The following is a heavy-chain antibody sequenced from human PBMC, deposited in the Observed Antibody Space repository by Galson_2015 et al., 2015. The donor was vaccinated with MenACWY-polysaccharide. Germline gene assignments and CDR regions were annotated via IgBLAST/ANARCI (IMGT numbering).Heavy chain of an antibody. Sequence: SLRLSCAASGFTLTSYAMSWVRQAPGKGLEWVSAIRSSGTNTYYADSVKGRFTISRDNSKNTLYLQMNGLRAEDTAVYYCAKDSTDFWSVAGRFDHWGQGTLVTVSS. V-gene: IGHV3-23*01. J-gene: IGHJ5*02. CDR3: AKDSTDFWSVAGRFDH. D-gene: IGHD3-3*01. CDR2: IRSSGTNT. CDR1: GFTLTSYA.